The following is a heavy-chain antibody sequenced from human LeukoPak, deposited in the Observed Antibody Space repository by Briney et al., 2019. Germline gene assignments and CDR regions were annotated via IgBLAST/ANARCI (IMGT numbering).Heavy chain of an antibody. J-gene: IGHJ4*02. D-gene: IGHD1-20*01. CDR3: ASSYNYGLPY. CDR1: GFTFSNYW. V-gene: IGHV3-74*01. CDR2: INSDGSST. Sequence: GGSLRLSCAASGFTFSNYWMLWVRQAPGKGLVWVSRINSDGSSTTYADSVKGRFTISRDNAKNTLYLQMISLRAEDTAVYYCASSYNYGLPYWGQGTLVPVSS.